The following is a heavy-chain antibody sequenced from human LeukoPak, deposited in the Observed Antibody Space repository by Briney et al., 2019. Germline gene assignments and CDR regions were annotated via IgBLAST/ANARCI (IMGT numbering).Heavy chain of an antibody. V-gene: IGHV3-64*01. Sequence: GGSLRLSCAASGFTFTTYTIHWVRQAPGKGLEYVSAVVGNGGTTYYANSVKGRFIISRDNSKNTVYLQMGSQRAEDTAVYYCARERAFYYFDYWGQGTLVTVSS. CDR1: GFTFTTYT. J-gene: IGHJ4*02. CDR3: ARERAFYYFDY. CDR2: VVGNGGTT.